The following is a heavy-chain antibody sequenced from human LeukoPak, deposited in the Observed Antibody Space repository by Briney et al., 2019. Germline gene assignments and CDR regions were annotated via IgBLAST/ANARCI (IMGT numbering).Heavy chain of an antibody. D-gene: IGHD1-14*01. CDR2: LYSDGNT. J-gene: IGHJ4*02. CDR1: GFTVITND. CDR3: ARGVEPLAANTLAY. V-gene: IGHV3-53*01. Sequence: GGSLRLSCAASGFTVITNDMTWVRQALGKGLEWVSVLYSDGNTKYADSVQGRFTISRDNSKNTLYLEMNSLSPDDTAVYYCARGVEPLAANTLAYWGQGTLVTVSS.